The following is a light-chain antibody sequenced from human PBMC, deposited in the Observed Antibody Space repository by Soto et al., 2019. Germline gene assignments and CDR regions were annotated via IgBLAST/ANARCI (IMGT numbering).Light chain of an antibody. J-gene: IGLJ1*01. Sequence: SYELAQPPSVSVSPGQTASITCSGDKLGHKYACWYQQKPGQSPVLVVYQDTKRPSGIPERFSGSNSGNTATLTISGTQAVDEGDDYWQAWDSNTAYVFXTGTKVTVL. CDR3: QAWDSNTAYV. V-gene: IGLV3-1*01. CDR1: KLGHKY. CDR2: QDT.